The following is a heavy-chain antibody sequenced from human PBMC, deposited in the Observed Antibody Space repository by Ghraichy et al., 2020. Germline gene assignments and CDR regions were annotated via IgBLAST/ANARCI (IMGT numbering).Heavy chain of an antibody. CDR3: ARQKGMPGRLGDPLLDP. Sequence: SETLSLTCTVSGASISSSNYYWDWIRQPPGKGLEWIGSVTYSGSTYYNPSLKSRVTMSVDTSKNQFSLNLSSVTAADTAVYYCARQKGMPGRLGDPLLDPWGQGTLVPVSS. V-gene: IGHV4-39*01. CDR2: VTYSGST. D-gene: IGHD3-16*01. J-gene: IGHJ5*02. CDR1: GASISSSNYY.